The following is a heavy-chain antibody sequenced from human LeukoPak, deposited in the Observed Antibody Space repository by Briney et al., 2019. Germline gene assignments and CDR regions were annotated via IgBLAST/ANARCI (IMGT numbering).Heavy chain of an antibody. D-gene: IGHD3-22*01. J-gene: IGHJ5*02. CDR3: ARDQCYYDSSGYRGCWFDP. V-gene: IGHV4-34*01. Sequence: SETLSLTCAVYGGSFSGYYWSWIRQHPGKGLEWIGYIYYSGSTYYNPSLKSRVTISVDRSKNQFSLKLSSVTAADTAVYYCARDQCYYDSSGYRGCWFDPWGQGTLVTVSS. CDR1: GGSFSGYY. CDR2: IYYSGST.